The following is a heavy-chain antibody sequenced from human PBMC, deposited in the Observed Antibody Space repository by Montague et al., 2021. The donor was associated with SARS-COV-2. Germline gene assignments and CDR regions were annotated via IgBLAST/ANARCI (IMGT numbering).Heavy chain of an antibody. V-gene: IGHV4-34*01. CDR2: VNHSGST. CDR3: ARLRDGVVPSPILGVGPYYSYYYMDV. CDR1: GGSLSGFS. J-gene: IGHJ6*03. Sequence: SETLSLTCAVYGGSLSGFSWNWVRQPPGKGLEWIGEVNHSGSTKYSPSLKSRLTISADTSKNQFSLKLTSVAAADTAVYYCARLRDGVVPSPILGVGPYYSYYYMDVWGRGTTVTVSS. D-gene: IGHD3-10*01.